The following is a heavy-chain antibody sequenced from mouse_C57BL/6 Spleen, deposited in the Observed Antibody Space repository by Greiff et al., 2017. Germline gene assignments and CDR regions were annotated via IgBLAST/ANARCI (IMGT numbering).Heavy chain of an antibody. D-gene: IGHD1-1*01. CDR2: IWWDDDK. CDR3: ADLHYCGSSYWYFDV. V-gene: IGHV8-8*01. CDR1: GFSLSTFGMG. J-gene: IGHJ1*03. Sequence: QVTLKVSGPGILQPSQTLSLTCSFSGFSLSTFGMGVGWIRQPSGKGLEWLAPIWWDDDKYYNPALKSRLTISKATSKNQVFLKVANVDTADTATYYCADLHYCGSSYWYFDVWGTGTTVTVSS.